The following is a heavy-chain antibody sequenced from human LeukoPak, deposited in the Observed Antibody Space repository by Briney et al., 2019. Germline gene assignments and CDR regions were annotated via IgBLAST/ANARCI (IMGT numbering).Heavy chain of an antibody. CDR1: GFTFSSYS. CDR2: ISSSSSTI. J-gene: IGHJ3*02. V-gene: IGHV3-48*04. D-gene: IGHD3-10*01. CDR3: AVYGSGNTFDI. Sequence: GGSLRLSCAASGFTFSSYSMNWVRQAPGKGLEWVSYISSSSSTIYYADSVKGRFTISRDNAKNSLYLQMNSLRAEDTAVYYCAVYGSGNTFDIWGQGTMVTVAS.